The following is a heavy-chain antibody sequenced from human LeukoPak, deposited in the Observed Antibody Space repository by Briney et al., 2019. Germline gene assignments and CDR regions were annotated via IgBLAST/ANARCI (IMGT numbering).Heavy chain of an antibody. CDR2: IYTSGST. CDR3: VRATRTVTTVFDY. V-gene: IGHV4-61*02. Sequence: PSQTLSLTCTVSGGSISSGSYYWSWLRQPAGTGLEWIGRIYTSGSTNYNPSLKSRVTISVDTSKNQFSLKLSSVTAADTAVYYCVRATRTVTTVFDYWGQGTLVTVSS. CDR1: GGSISSGSYY. J-gene: IGHJ4*02. D-gene: IGHD4-17*01.